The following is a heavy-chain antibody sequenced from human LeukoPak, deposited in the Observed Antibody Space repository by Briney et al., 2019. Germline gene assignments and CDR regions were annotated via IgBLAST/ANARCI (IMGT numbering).Heavy chain of an antibody. J-gene: IGHJ6*02. CDR2: ISSSDTTI. Sequence: GGSLRLSCAASGFTFSSYEMTWVRQAPGKGLEWVSNISSSDTTIHYADSVKGRFTISRDNARNSLYLQMNSLRAEDTAVYYCARSRRDNYYYYYGMDIWGQGTTVTVSS. D-gene: IGHD5-24*01. CDR1: GFTFSSYE. V-gene: IGHV3-48*03. CDR3: ARSRRDNYYYYYGMDI.